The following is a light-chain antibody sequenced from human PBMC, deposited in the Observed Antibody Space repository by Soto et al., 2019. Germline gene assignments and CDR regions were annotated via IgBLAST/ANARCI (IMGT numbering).Light chain of an antibody. J-gene: IGKJ2*01. V-gene: IGKV3D-20*02. CDR1: QSISSSY. Sequence: EIVLTQSPATLSLSPGERATLSCRASQSISSSYLAWYQQKPGQAPRLLIYDASSRATGIPDRFSGSGSGTEFTLTISRLEPEDFAVYYCHHRERWPYTFGQGTKLEIK. CDR3: HHRERWPYT. CDR2: DAS.